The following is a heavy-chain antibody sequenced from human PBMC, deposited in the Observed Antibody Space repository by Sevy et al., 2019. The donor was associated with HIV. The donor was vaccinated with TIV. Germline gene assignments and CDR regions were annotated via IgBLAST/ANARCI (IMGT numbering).Heavy chain of an antibody. CDR1: GFTFSTTW. Sequence: GGSLRLSCAASGFTFSTTWMNWVRQAPGKGLEWVANIRGDGIDKHYVDSVEGRFTMSRDNAKNFLFFQMTSLRVEDTAVYYCAPETFGSFESWGQGTLVTVSS. D-gene: IGHD3-16*01. CDR3: APETFGSFES. CDR2: IRGDGIDK. J-gene: IGHJ4*02. V-gene: IGHV3-7*01.